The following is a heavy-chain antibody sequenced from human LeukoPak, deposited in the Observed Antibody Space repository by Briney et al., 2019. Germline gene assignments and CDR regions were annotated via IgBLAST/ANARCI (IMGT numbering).Heavy chain of an antibody. CDR3: PTVGSCWGFDY. Sequence: PGGSLRLSCAASGFTFSKAWMTWVRQAAGKGLDWTGRIETRADGGTTAYPAPVKGRFNISRDDEKNTVCLELHRLTTEDSVVYYGPTVGSCWGFDYWGQGTLVTVSS. V-gene: IGHV3-15*04. D-gene: IGHD6-13*01. J-gene: IGHJ4*02. CDR1: GFTFSKAW. CDR2: IETRADGGTT.